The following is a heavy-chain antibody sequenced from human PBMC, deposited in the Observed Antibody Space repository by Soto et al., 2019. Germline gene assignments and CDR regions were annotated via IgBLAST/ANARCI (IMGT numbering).Heavy chain of an antibody. CDR3: ARVVIQYYDSSGIFRYFDY. J-gene: IGHJ4*02. D-gene: IGHD3-22*01. Sequence: SETLSLTCTVSGGSITRYYWSWIRQPPGKGLEWIGYIYYSGSTNYNPSLKSRVTISVDTAKNQFSLKLSSVTAADTAVYFCARVVIQYYDSSGIFRYFDYWGQGSRVTVRS. CDR1: GGSITRYY. V-gene: IGHV4-59*12. CDR2: IYYSGST.